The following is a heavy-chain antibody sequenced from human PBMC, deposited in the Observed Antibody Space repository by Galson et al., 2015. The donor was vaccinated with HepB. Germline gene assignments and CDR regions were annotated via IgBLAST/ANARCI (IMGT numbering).Heavy chain of an antibody. CDR1: GFTFSSYG. V-gene: IGHV3-33*06. Sequence: SLRLSCAASGFTFSSYGMHWVRQAPGKGLEWVAVIWYDGSNKYYADPVKGRFTISRDNSKNTLYLQMNSLRVEDTAVYYCAKTVLYYYDSSGSTDASDIWGQGTMVTVSS. J-gene: IGHJ3*02. CDR2: IWYDGSNK. CDR3: AKTVLYYYDSSGSTDASDI. D-gene: IGHD3-22*01.